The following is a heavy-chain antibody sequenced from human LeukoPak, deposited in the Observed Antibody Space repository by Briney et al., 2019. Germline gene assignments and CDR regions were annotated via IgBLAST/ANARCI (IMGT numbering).Heavy chain of an antibody. V-gene: IGHV1-8*03. D-gene: IGHD3-22*01. J-gene: IGHJ5*02. Sequence: ASVKVSCKASGYTFTSYDINWVRQATGQGLEWMGWMNPNSGNTGYAQKFQGRVTITRNTSISTAYMELSSLRSKDTAVYYCARFHYYDSSGYSTSWFDPWGQGTLVTVSS. CDR3: ARFHYYDSSGYSTSWFDP. CDR1: GYTFTSYD. CDR2: MNPNSGNT.